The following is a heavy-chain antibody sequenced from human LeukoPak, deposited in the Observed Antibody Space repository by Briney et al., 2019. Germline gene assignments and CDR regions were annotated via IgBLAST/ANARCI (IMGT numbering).Heavy chain of an antibody. J-gene: IGHJ4*02. CDR2: IKQDGSEK. Sequence: GGSLRLSCAASGFSFSNSWMSWVRQAPGRGLEWVANIKQDGSEKSYVDSVKGRFTISIDNARNSLFLQMNSLGAEDTGVYYCARDSTFLLWFGVLDYWGQGTLVTVSS. V-gene: IGHV3-7*01. CDR1: GFSFSNSW. CDR3: ARDSTFLLWFGVLDY. D-gene: IGHD3-10*01.